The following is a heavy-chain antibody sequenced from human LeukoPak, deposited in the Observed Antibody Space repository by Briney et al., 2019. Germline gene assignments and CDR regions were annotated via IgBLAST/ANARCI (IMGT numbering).Heavy chain of an antibody. D-gene: IGHD6-13*01. CDR2: ISAYNGNT. V-gene: IGHV1-18*01. CDR3: ARGGRGSSRERGGGGGGDVIYYYFDY. CDR1: GYTFTSYG. Sequence: ASVKVSCKASGYTFTSYGISWVRQAPGQGLEWMGWISAYNGNTNYAQKLQGRVTMTTDTSTSTAYMELRSLRSDDTAVYYCARGGRGSSRERGGGGGGDVIYYYFDYWGQGTLVTVSS. J-gene: IGHJ4*02.